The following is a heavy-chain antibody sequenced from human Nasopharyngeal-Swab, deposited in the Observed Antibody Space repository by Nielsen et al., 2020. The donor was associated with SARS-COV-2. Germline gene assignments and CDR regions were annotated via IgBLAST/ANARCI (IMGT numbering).Heavy chain of an antibody. CDR3: ARARGSSGYYYDYHYYMDV. CDR2: ISYDGSNK. Sequence: GGSLRLSCAASGFTFSSYAMHWVRQAPGGGLEWVAVISYDGSNKYYADSVKGRFTISRDNSKNTLYLQMNSLRAEDTAVYYCARARGSSGYYYDYHYYMDVWGKGTTVTVSS. D-gene: IGHD3-22*01. J-gene: IGHJ6*03. CDR1: GFTFSSYA. V-gene: IGHV3-30-3*01.